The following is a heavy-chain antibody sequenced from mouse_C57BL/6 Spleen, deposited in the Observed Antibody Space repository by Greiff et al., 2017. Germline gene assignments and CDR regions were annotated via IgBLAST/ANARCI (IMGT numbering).Heavy chain of an antibody. D-gene: IGHD2-4*01. V-gene: IGHV5-6*02. Sequence: EVMLVESGGDLVKPGGSLKLSCAASGFTFSSYGMSWVRQTPDKGLEWVATISSGGSYTYYPDSVKGRFTISTDTAKNTLYLQMSSLKSEDTAMYYCARHVDYDARYYAMDYWGQGTSGTVSS. CDR3: ARHVDYDARYYAMDY. J-gene: IGHJ4*01. CDR1: GFTFSSYG. CDR2: ISSGGSYT.